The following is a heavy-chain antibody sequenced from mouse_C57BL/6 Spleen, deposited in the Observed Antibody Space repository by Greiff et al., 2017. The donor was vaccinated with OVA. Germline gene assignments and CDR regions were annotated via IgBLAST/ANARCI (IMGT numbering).Heavy chain of an antibody. J-gene: IGHJ4*01. D-gene: IGHD2-4*01. Sequence: QVQLQQPGAELVKPGASVKLSCKASGYTFTSYWMHWVKQRPGQGLEWIGMIHPNSSSTNYNETFKSKATLTVDKSSSTAYMQLSSLTSEDSAVYYCARTAYDYDRDYYAMGYWGQGTSVTVSS. CDR3: ARTAYDYDRDYYAMGY. CDR2: IHPNSSST. CDR1: GYTFTSYW. V-gene: IGHV1-64*01.